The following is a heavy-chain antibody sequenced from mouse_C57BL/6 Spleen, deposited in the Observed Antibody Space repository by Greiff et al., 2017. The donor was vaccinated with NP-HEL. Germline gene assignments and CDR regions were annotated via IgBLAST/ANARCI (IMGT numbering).Heavy chain of an antibody. CDR2: ISSGSSTI. V-gene: IGHV5-17*01. D-gene: IGHD1-1*01. J-gene: IGHJ2*01. CDR3: ARRVAYYFDY. CDR1: GFTFSDYG. Sequence: DVHLVESGGGLVKPGGSLKLSCAASGFTFSDYGMHWVRQAPEKGLEWVAYISSGSSTIYYADTVKGRFTISRDNAKNTLFLQMTSLRSEDTAMYYCARRVAYYFDYWGQGTTLTVSS.